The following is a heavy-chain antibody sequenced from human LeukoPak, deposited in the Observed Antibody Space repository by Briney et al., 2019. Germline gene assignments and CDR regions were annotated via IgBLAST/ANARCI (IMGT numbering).Heavy chain of an antibody. J-gene: IGHJ4*02. CDR3: ARVQYCSSTSCYAILDY. D-gene: IGHD2-2*01. CDR1: GYTFTSYD. V-gene: IGHV1-2*02. CDR2: INPNSGGT. Sequence: GASVKVSCKASGYTFTSYDINWVRQATGQGLEWMGWINPNSGGTNYAQKFQGRVTMTRDTSISTAYMELSRLRSDDTAVYYCARVQYCSSTSCYAILDYWGQGTLVTVSS.